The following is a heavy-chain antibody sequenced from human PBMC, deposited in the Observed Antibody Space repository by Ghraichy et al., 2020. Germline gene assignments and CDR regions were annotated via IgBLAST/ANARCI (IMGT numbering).Heavy chain of an antibody. D-gene: IGHD2-2*01. Sequence: GGSLRLSCAASGFNFSTYGMNWVRQAPGKWLEWISHISSRSDTFYAESVKGRFTISRDNAKDSLYLQMNSLRDEDTAVYYCASRYCSSTSCHYMDVWGKGTTVTVSS. V-gene: IGHV3-48*02. CDR1: GFNFSTYG. J-gene: IGHJ6*03. CDR3: ASRYCSSTSCHYMDV. CDR2: ISSRSDT.